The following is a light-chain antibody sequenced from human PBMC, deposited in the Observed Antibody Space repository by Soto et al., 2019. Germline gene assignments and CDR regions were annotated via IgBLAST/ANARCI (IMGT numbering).Light chain of an antibody. Sequence: EVVMTQSPTTLSVSPGESATLSCRASQSVDTNVAWYQQKPGQAPRLVMFDASTRTTGIPARFTGSGSGTEFTLTITTLQSEDFAVYHCQQYNNWPPWTLGQGTKVDIK. CDR1: QSVDTN. V-gene: IGKV3-15*01. J-gene: IGKJ1*01. CDR3: QQYNNWPPWT. CDR2: DAS.